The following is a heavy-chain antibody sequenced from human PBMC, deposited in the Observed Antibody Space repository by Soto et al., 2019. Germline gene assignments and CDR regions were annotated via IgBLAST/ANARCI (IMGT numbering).Heavy chain of an antibody. CDR3: AKGAPDSEWFDP. Sequence: SETLSLTCTVSGGSISRGGYYWSWIRQHPGKGLEWIGYIYYSGSTYYNPSLKSRVTISVDTSKNQFSLKLSSVTAADTAVYYCAKGAPDSEWFDPWGQGTLVTVSS. J-gene: IGHJ5*02. D-gene: IGHD2-15*01. V-gene: IGHV4-31*03. CDR1: GGSISRGGYY. CDR2: IYYSGST.